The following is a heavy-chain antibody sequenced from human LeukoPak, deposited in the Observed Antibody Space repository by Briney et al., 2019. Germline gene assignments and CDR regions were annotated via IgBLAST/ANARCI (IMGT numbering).Heavy chain of an antibody. J-gene: IGHJ6*03. CDR3: ARGDFCSKSNCYLRPMDV. V-gene: IGHV4-59*01. CDR1: GGSISHYY. D-gene: IGHD3-3*01. CDR2: IYYSGST. Sequence: SETLSLTCTVSGGSISHYYWNWIRQPPGKGLEWIGYIYYSGSTTYNPPLKSRVTMSVDTAKNQSALKLRSVTAADTAVYFCARGDFCSKSNCYLRPMDVWGKGTTVTVSS.